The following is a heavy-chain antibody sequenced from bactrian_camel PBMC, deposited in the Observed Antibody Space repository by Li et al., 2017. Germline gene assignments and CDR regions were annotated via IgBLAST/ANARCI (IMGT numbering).Heavy chain of an antibody. D-gene: IGHD4*01. V-gene: IGHV3S40*01. CDR1: GFTFSNYD. CDR2: IYSGDGTT. J-gene: IGHJ4*01. Sequence: VQLVESGGGLVQPGGSLRLSCAVSGFTFSNYDMSWVRQAPGKGLEWVSHIYSGDGTTRYSDSVKGRFTMSHDNSKNTVYLQMKNLKPEDTGMYYCVAQELFVESCARATSDDFGNWARGPRSPSP.